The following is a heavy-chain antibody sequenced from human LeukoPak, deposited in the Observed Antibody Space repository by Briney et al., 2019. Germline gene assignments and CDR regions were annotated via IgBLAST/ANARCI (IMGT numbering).Heavy chain of an antibody. V-gene: IGHV3-30*18. CDR3: AKDLGGVARNWFDP. Sequence: GGSLRLSCAASGFTFSSYGMHWVRQAPGKGLEWVAVISYVGSNKYYADSVKGRFTISRDNSKSTLYLQMNSLRAEDTAVYYCAKDLGGVARNWFDPWGQGTLVTVSS. CDR1: GFTFSSYG. D-gene: IGHD3-3*01. CDR2: ISYVGSNK. J-gene: IGHJ5*02.